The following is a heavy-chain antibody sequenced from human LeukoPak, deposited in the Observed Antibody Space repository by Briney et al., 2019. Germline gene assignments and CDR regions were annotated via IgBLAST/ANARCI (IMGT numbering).Heavy chain of an antibody. Sequence: SETLSLTCTVSGGFISSSSHYWAWIRQPPGKGLEWIGSIYYSGSTYYSPSLKSRVTISVDTSKNQFSLKLSSVTAADTAVYYCARGPQLELALYWFDPWGHGTLVTVSS. V-gene: IGHV4-39*07. CDR1: GGFISSSSHY. CDR3: ARGPQLELALYWFDP. J-gene: IGHJ5*02. CDR2: IYYSGST. D-gene: IGHD1-7*01.